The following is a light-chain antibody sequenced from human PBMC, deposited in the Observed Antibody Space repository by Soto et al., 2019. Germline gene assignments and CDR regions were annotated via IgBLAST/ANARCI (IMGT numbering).Light chain of an antibody. CDR1: QRISTN. CDR2: SSS. V-gene: IGKV3-15*01. J-gene: IGKJ4*01. Sequence: TRSTTSLTESHADRPPLSCRASQRISTNLAWYQHIPGQAPRLLIVSSSRRPTDVPARFSGSGSGTDFTLTISRLEPEDFAVYYCQHYGNYFTFGGGSKVDI. CDR3: QHYGNYFT.